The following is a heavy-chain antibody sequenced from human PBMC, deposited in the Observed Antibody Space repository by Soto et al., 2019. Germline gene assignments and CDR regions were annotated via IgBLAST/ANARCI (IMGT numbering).Heavy chain of an antibody. J-gene: IGHJ4*02. CDR3: AHIVVAGLGYYFDY. CDR2: IYWDDDK. Sequence: QITLKESGPTLVKPTQTLTLTCTFSGFSLSSTRMAVGWIRQPPGKALEWLALIYWDDDKRYSPFLKSRLTLTKDTSNNQVVLTMSNMDPVDTARYYCAHIVVAGLGYYFDYWGQGTLVTVSS. V-gene: IGHV2-5*02. CDR1: GFSLSSTRMA. D-gene: IGHD6-19*01.